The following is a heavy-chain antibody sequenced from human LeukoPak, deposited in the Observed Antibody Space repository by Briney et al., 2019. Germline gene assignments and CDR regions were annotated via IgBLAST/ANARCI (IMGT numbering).Heavy chain of an antibody. CDR3: ARGSSKWIVVPAAMNWFDP. J-gene: IGHJ5*02. V-gene: IGHV4-34*01. CDR1: GGFFSGYY. D-gene: IGHD2-2*01. CDR2: INHSGST. Sequence: SETLSLTCAVYGGFFSGYYWSWIRQPPGKGLEWIGEINHSGSTNHNPSLKSRVTISVDTSKNQFSLKLSSVTAADTAVYYCARGSSKWIVVPAAMNWFDPWGQGTLVTVSS.